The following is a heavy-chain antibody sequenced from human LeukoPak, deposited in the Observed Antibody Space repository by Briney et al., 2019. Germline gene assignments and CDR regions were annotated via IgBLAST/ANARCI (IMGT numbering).Heavy chain of an antibody. J-gene: IGHJ4*02. Sequence: GRSLRLSCAASGFTFSSYAMSWVRQAPGKGLEWVSAISGSGGSTYYADSVKGRFTISRDNSKNTLYLQMNSLRAEDTAVYYCAKRAGYCSSTSCYSFDYWGQGTLVTVSS. V-gene: IGHV3-23*01. CDR3: AKRAGYCSSTSCYSFDY. D-gene: IGHD2-2*03. CDR2: ISGSGGST. CDR1: GFTFSSYA.